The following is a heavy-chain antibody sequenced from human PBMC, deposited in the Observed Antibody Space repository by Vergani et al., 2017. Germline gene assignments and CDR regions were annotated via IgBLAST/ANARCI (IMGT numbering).Heavy chain of an antibody. CDR2: ISAYNGNT. V-gene: IGHV1-18*04. CDR1: GYTFTGYY. CDR3: ARGGTPAVYSSGWVIDY. J-gene: IGHJ4*02. D-gene: IGHD6-19*01. Sequence: QVQLVQSGAEVKKPGASVKVSCKASGYTFTGYYMHWVRQAPGQGLEWMGWISAYNGNTNFAQKLQGRVTMTTDTSTRTAYMELRSLRSDDTAVYYCARGGTPAVYSSGWVIDYWGQGTLVT.